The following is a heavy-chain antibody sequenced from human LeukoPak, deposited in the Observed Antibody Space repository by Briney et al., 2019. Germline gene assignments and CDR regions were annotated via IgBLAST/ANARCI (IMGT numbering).Heavy chain of an antibody. D-gene: IGHD1-1*01. CDR2: INPNSGGT. CDR3: ARALGVQFTRMYYFDY. Sequence: ASVKVSCKASGYTFTSYYMYWVRQAPGQGLEWMGWINPNSGGTNYAQKFQGRVTMTRDTSISTAYMELSRLRSDDTAVYYCARALGVQFTRMYYFDYWGQGTLVTVSS. V-gene: IGHV1-2*02. CDR1: GYTFTSYY. J-gene: IGHJ4*02.